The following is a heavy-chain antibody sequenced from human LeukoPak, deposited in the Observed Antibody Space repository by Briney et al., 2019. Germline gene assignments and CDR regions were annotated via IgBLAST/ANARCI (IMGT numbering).Heavy chain of an antibody. Sequence: PSETLSLTCTVSGGSISSYYWSWIRQPAGKGLEWIGRIYTSGSTNYNPSLKSRVTMSVDTSKSQCSLKQSSVTAADTAVYYCARDAAVQGGYYFDYWGQGTLVTVSS. CDR2: IYTSGST. CDR1: GGSISSYY. J-gene: IGHJ4*02. D-gene: IGHD2-21*02. V-gene: IGHV4-4*07. CDR3: ARDAAVQGGYYFDY.